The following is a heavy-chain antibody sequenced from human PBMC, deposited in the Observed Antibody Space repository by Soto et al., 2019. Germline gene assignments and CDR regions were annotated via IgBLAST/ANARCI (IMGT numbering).Heavy chain of an antibody. CDR3: ASGVVVVVAATYYYYGMDV. CDR2: IYYSGST. Sequence: SETLSLTCPVYGGSISSGGYYWSWIRQHPGKGLVWIGYIYYSGSTYYNPSLKSRVTISVDTSKNQFSLKLSSVTVADTAVYYCASGVVVVVAATYYYYGMDVWGQGTTVTVSS. CDR1: GGSISSGGYY. J-gene: IGHJ6*02. V-gene: IGHV4-31*03. D-gene: IGHD2-15*01.